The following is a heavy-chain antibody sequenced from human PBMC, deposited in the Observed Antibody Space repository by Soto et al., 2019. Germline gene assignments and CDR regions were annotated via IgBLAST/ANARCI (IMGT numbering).Heavy chain of an antibody. Sequence: PSETLSLTCTVSGGSISSSSYYWGWIRQPPGKGLEWIGSIYYSGSTYYNPSLKSRVTISVDTSKNQFSLKLSSVTAADTAVYYCVRDQRYDWNYYYGMAVWGQGTTVTVSS. D-gene: IGHD1-20*01. J-gene: IGHJ6*02. CDR3: VRDQRYDWNYYYGMAV. CDR2: IYYSGST. V-gene: IGHV4-39*02. CDR1: GGSISSSSYY.